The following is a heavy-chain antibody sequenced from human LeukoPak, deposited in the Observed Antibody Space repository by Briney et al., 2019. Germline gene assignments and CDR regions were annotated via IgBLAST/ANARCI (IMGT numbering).Heavy chain of an antibody. CDR1: GFTFSSYS. V-gene: IGHV3-21*01. J-gene: IGHJ4*02. Sequence: GGSLRPSCAASGFTFSSYSMNWVRQAPGKGLEWVSSISSSSSYIYYADSVKGRFTISRDNAKNSLYLQMNSLRAEDTAVYYCARESATEYYFDYWGQGTLVTVSS. CDR2: ISSSSSYI. CDR3: ARESATEYYFDY. D-gene: IGHD1-26*01.